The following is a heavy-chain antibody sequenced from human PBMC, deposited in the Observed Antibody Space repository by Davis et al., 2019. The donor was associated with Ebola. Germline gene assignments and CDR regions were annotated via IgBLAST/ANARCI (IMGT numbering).Heavy chain of an antibody. J-gene: IGHJ4*02. V-gene: IGHV3-74*01. Sequence: GESLKISCAASGFTFSSYWMHWVRQAPGKGLVWVSRINSDGSTTGYADSVKGRFTISRDNAKNTLYLQMNSLRAEDTAVYYCARYLAAMDYWGQGTLVTVSS. CDR2: INSDGSTT. CDR1: GFTFSSYW. D-gene: IGHD2-2*01. CDR3: ARYLAAMDY.